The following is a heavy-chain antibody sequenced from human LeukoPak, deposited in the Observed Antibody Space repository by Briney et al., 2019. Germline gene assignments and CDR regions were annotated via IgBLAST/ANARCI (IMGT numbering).Heavy chain of an antibody. J-gene: IGHJ4*02. D-gene: IGHD2-2*01. Sequence: GGSLRLSCAASGFTFSRYSMNWVRQAPGKGLEWVSSINTRGSGEYYEDSVRGRFTISRDNARNSLYLQMNSLRAEDTALYYCAREGSSHQDLDYWGPGTLVTVSS. CDR3: AREGSSHQDLDY. CDR1: GFTFSRYS. V-gene: IGHV3-21*01. CDR2: INTRGSGE.